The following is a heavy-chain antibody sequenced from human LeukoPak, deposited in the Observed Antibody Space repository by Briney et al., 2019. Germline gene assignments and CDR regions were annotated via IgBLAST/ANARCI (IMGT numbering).Heavy chain of an antibody. V-gene: IGHV1-2*02. J-gene: IGHJ5*02. CDR1: GYTFTGYY. Sequence: ASVKVSCKASGYTFTGYYMHWVRQAPGQGLEWMGWINPNSGGTNYAQKFQGRVTMTRDTSISTAYMELSRLRSDDTAVYYCARDEGYCSSTSCYHWFDPWGQGTLVTVSS. CDR3: ARDEGYCSSTSCYHWFDP. D-gene: IGHD2-2*01. CDR2: INPNSGGT.